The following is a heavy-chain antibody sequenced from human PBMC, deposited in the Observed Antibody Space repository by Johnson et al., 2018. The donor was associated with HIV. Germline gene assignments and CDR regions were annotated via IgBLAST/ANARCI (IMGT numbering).Heavy chain of an antibody. CDR1: GFLFSRYA. CDR3: ARDSEWELGQEGAFDI. Sequence: QVQLVESGGGVVQPGRSLRLSCAASGFLFSRYAMHWVRQAPGKGLEWVAVISYDGGNNSYADSVKGRFTISRDNSKNTLYLQMNSLRAEDTAVYYCARDSEWELGQEGAFDIWGQGTMVTVSS. J-gene: IGHJ3*02. CDR2: ISYDGGNN. V-gene: IGHV3-30-3*01. D-gene: IGHD1-26*01.